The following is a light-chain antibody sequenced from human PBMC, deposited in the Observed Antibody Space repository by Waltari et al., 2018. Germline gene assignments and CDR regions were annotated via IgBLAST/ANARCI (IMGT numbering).Light chain of an antibody. J-gene: IGLJ3*02. Sequence: QSVLTQPPSASGTPGQRVTISCSGSSSNIGINTVNWYQQLPGTAPKLLIYRNNQRPSGVPVRFSGSKSGTSASLAISGLQSEDEADYYCAVWDDSLNGWVFGGGTKLTVL. CDR3: AVWDDSLNGWV. V-gene: IGLV1-44*01. CDR1: SSNIGINT. CDR2: RNN.